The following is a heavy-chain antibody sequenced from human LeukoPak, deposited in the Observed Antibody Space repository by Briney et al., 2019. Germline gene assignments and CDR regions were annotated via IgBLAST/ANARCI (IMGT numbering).Heavy chain of an antibody. Sequence: SETLSLTCTVSGGSISSSSYYWAWIRQPPGKGLEWIGSTYYSGTTYYNPSLRSRVTISGDTSKHQFSLMLSSVTAADAAVYYCARQKYDFWSGIRDAFDIWGQGTMVTVSS. D-gene: IGHD3-3*01. CDR2: TYYSGTT. J-gene: IGHJ3*02. V-gene: IGHV4-39*01. CDR1: GGSISSSSYY. CDR3: ARQKYDFWSGIRDAFDI.